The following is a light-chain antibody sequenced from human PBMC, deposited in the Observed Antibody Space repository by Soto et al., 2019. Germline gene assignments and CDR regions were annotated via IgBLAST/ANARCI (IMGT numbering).Light chain of an antibody. V-gene: IGKV3-15*01. CDR2: GAS. J-gene: IGKJ1*01. CDR1: QSVSSN. Sequence: EIVMTQYTATLSVSPGERATLSCRASQSVSSNLAWYQQKPGQAPRLLIYGASTRATGIPARFSGSGSGTEFTLTISSLQSEDFAVYYCQQYNNWPPWTFGQGSMV. CDR3: QQYNNWPPWT.